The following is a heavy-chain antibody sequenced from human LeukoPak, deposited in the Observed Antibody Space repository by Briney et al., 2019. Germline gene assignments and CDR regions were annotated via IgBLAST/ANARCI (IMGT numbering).Heavy chain of an antibody. CDR3: ARRGYSSGWYSPNWFDP. J-gene: IGHJ5*02. V-gene: IGHV4-59*08. CDR1: GGSISSYY. CDR2: IYYIGST. D-gene: IGHD6-19*01. Sequence: PSETLSLTCTVSGGSISSYYWSWIRQPPGKGLEWIGYIYYIGSTNYNPSLKSRVTISVDTSKNQSSLKLSSVTAADTAVYYCARRGYSSGWYSPNWFDPWGQGTLVTVSS.